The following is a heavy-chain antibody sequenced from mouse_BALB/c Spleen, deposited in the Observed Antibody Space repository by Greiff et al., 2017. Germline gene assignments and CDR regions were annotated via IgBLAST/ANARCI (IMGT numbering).Heavy chain of an antibody. D-gene: IGHD1-1*01. CDR2: IYPGSGNT. CDR3: ARIGTTVVARAMDY. CDR1: GYTFTDYY. J-gene: IGHJ4*01. V-gene: IGHV1-77*01. Sequence: QVQLQQSGAELARPGASVKLSCKASGYTFTDYYINWVKQRTGQGLEWIGEIYPGSGNTYYNEKFKGKATLTADKSSSTAYMQLSSLTSEDSAVYFCARIGTTVVARAMDYWGQGTSVTVSS.